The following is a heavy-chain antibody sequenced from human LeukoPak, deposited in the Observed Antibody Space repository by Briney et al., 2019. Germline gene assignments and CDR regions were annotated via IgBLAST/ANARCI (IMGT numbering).Heavy chain of an antibody. CDR1: GYSFTNYA. Sequence: APVKVSCKASGYSFTNYAMNWVRQAPGQGLEFMGWIHPSTGNPAYAQGFSGRFVFSLDTSVTTTYLQISDLKAEDTAVYFCARALDSLGGLSLPDYWGQGTLVTVSS. V-gene: IGHV7-4-1*02. CDR3: ARALDSLGGLSLPDY. CDR2: IHPSTGNP. J-gene: IGHJ4*02. D-gene: IGHD3-16*02.